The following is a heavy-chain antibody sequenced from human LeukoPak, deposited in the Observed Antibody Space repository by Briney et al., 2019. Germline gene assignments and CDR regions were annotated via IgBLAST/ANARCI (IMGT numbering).Heavy chain of an antibody. V-gene: IGHV3-7*01. CDR3: ARGGAHSFDH. CDR2: IKVDGSEK. CDR1: GFTFSNYW. Sequence: GGSPRLSCVASGFTFSNYWMTWVRQAPGKGLEWLANIKVDGSEKYYVDSVKGRFTISRDNAKRSLYLQLDSLRAEDTALYYCARGGAHSFDHWGQGTQVTVSS. J-gene: IGHJ4*02. D-gene: IGHD3-16*01.